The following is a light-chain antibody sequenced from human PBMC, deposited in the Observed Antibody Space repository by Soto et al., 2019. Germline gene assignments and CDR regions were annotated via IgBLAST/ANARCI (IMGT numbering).Light chain of an antibody. J-gene: IGLJ2*01. V-gene: IGLV2-14*03. CDR2: DVT. Sequence: QSALTQPASVSGSPGQSIAISCTGASSDIGAYSYVSWYQHHPGKAPKLIIYDVTKRPSGVSDRFSGSKSGNTASLTISGLRAEDEGDYYCSSYTSSATLVFGGGTKVTVL. CDR3: SSYTSSATLV. CDR1: SSDIGAYSY.